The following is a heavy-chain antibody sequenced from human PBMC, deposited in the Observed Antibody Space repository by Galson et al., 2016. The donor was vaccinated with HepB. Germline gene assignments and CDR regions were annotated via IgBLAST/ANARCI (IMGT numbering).Heavy chain of an antibody. CDR1: GFTFTDAW. V-gene: IGHV3-15*01. CDR3: TTGGTHYYYYGVDV. Sequence: SLRLSCAASGFTFTDAWMNWVRQAPGKGLEWVGQIKKKSDGETTAYAAPVKGRYTIPRDDSRNMVFLQMKSLETEETGIYFCTTGGTHYYYYGVDVWGQGTTVTVSS. D-gene: IGHD1-1*01. J-gene: IGHJ6*02. CDR2: IKKKSDGETT.